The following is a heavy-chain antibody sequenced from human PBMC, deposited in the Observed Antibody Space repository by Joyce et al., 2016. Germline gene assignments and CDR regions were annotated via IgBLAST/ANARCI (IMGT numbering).Heavy chain of an antibody. Sequence: QVQFVQSGAEVKKPGASVKVSCKASGYSFSTSGLHWVRQASGQRLEWMGWINTGNGNTKYSQKFQGRGTITRDTSASTADMDLTSLRSEDTAVYYCARDFFPPRSGSLRAFDIWGQGTMVTVSS. J-gene: IGHJ3*02. CDR2: INTGNGNT. V-gene: IGHV1-3*04. D-gene: IGHD1-26*01. CDR3: ARDFFPPRSGSLRAFDI. CDR1: GYSFSTSG.